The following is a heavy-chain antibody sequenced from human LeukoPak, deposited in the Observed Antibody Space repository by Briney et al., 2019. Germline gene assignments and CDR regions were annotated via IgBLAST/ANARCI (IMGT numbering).Heavy chain of an antibody. J-gene: IGHJ4*02. D-gene: IGHD1-26*01. Sequence: GGSLRLSCAASGFTFDNYAMHWVRQAPGKGLEWVSGISWNSGSIGYADSVKGRFTISRDNAKNSLYLQMNSLRAEDTALYYCAKDGGGELAQGDYFDYWGQGTLVTVSS. CDR3: AKDGGGELAQGDYFDY. V-gene: IGHV3-9*01. CDR1: GFTFDNYA. CDR2: ISWNSGSI.